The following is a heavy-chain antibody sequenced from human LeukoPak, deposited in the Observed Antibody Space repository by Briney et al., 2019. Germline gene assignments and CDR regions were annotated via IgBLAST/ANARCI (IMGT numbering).Heavy chain of an antibody. CDR2: INPNSGGT. V-gene: IGHV1-2*02. Sequence: ASVKVSCKASGYTFTGYYMHWVRQAPGQGLEWMGWINPNSGGTNYAQKFQGRVTVTRDTSISTAYMELSRLRSDDTAVYYCARVKYNWNDWHYYYGMDVWGQGTTVTVSS. CDR3: ARVKYNWNDWHYYYGMDV. J-gene: IGHJ6*02. D-gene: IGHD1-1*01. CDR1: GYTFTGYY.